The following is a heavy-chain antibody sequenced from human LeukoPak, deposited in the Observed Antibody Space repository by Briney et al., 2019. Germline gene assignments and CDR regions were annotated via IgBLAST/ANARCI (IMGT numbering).Heavy chain of an antibody. J-gene: IGHJ3*02. CDR3: ARVRWCSGDAFDI. Sequence: GESLKISCKGSGXRFTSYWSGWVRQMPGKGLEWMGIIFPGDSETRDSPSFQGQVTISADKSISTAYLQWSSLKASDTAMYYCARVRWCSGDAFDIWGQGTMVTVSS. V-gene: IGHV5-51*01. D-gene: IGHD4-23*01. CDR1: GXRFTSYW. CDR2: IFPGDSET.